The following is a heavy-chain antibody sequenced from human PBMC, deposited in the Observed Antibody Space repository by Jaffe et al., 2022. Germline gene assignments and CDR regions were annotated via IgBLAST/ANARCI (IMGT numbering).Heavy chain of an antibody. CDR1: GFTFSSYA. CDR3: AKILSIVVVVAATPVHAFDI. D-gene: IGHD2-15*01. CDR2: ISGSGGST. Sequence: EVQLLESGGGLVQPGGSLRLSCAASGFTFSSYAMSWVRQAPGKGLEWVSAISGSGGSTYYADSVKGRFTISRDNSKNTLYLQMNSLRAEDTAVYYCAKILSIVVVVAATPVHAFDIWGQGTMVTVSS. J-gene: IGHJ3*02. V-gene: IGHV3-23*01.